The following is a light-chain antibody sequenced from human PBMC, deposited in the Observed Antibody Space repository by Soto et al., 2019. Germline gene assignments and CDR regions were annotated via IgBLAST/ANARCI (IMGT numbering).Light chain of an antibody. J-gene: IGLJ3*02. V-gene: IGLV2-14*01. CDR3: SSYTGSSTLL. CDR2: DVS. CDR1: SSDVGAYNY. Sequence: QSALTQPASVSGSPGQSITISCTGTSSDVGAYNYVSWYQQHPDKAPKLMIYDVSDRPSGVSNRFSGSKSGNTASLTISGLQAEDEADYYCSSYTGSSTLLFGGGTKLTVL.